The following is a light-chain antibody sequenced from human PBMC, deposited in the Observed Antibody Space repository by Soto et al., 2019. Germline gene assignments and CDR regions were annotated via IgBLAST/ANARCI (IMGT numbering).Light chain of an antibody. J-gene: IGKJ1*01. V-gene: IGKV3-20*01. CDR2: GAS. Sequence: EIVLPQSPGPLSLSPGAGATLSCRASPGVSTSYVAWYQQKPGQAPRLLIFGASSRATASPDRFSGSGSGTDFTLAISRLEPEACAVDDCQRYGSSQWKVGQGNKVESK. CDR1: PGVSTSY. CDR3: QRYGSSQWK.